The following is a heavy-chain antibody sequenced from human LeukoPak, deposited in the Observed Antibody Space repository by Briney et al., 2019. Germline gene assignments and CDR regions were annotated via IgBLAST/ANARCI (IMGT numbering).Heavy chain of an antibody. J-gene: IGHJ6*02. D-gene: IGHD1/OR15-1a*01. V-gene: IGHV1-18*01. CDR3: ATSKLEQIDWHGYYYGMDV. CDR2: ISAYNGNT. CDR1: GYTFTSYG. Sequence: ASVKVSCKASGYTFTSYGISWVRQAPGQGPEWMGWISAYNGNTNYAQNLQGRVTMTEDTSTDTAYMELSSLRSEDTAVYYCATSKLEQIDWHGYYYGMDVWGQGTTVTVSS.